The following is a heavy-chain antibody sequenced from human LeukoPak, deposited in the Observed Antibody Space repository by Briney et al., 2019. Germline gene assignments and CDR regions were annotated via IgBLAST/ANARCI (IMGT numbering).Heavy chain of an antibody. D-gene: IGHD3-10*01. V-gene: IGHV1-46*01. CDR1: GYTFTSYY. J-gene: IGHJ5*02. CDR2: INPSGGST. Sequence: GASVKVSCKASGYTFTSYYMHWVRQAPGQGLEWMGIINPSGGSTSYAQKFQGRVTMTRDMSTSTVYMELSSLRSEDTAVYYCARGSRLLWFGELYPYNWFDPWGQGTLVTVSS. CDR3: ARGSRLLWFGELYPYNWFDP.